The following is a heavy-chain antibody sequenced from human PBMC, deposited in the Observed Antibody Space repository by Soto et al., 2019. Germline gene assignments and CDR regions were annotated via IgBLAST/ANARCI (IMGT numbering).Heavy chain of an antibody. V-gene: IGHV4-39*01. CDR1: SENVSSSSYT. CDR3: ARLYGYCIRNSCHGHYAMDV. CDR2: IYSSGST. D-gene: IGHD2-2*01. J-gene: IGHJ6*02. Sequence: SVTMPVTCTVASENVSSSSYTWGWIHKPPGKGPEWIGSIYSSGSTYYNPSLNSRVTVSVDTSKNQFSLKVTSVTAADTAVYYCARLYGYCIRNSCHGHYAMDVWGQGTTVTVSS.